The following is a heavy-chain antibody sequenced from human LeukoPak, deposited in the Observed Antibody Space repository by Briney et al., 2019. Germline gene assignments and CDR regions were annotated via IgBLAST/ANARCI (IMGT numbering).Heavy chain of an antibody. CDR2: MNPNSGNT. CDR3: ARVITHFNWFVP. J-gene: IGHJ5*02. D-gene: IGHD1-20*01. V-gene: IGHV1-8*03. Sequence: ASVKVSCNASGYTFTSYDINWVRQATGQALEWMGWMNPNSGNTGYAQKFQGRVTITRNTSISTAYMELSSLRSEDTAVYYCARVITHFNWFVPWGEGALVTVSS. CDR1: GYTFTSYD.